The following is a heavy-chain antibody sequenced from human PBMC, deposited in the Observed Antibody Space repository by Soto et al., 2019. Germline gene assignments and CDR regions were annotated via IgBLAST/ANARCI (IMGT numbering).Heavy chain of an antibody. Sequence: PGGSLRLSCAASGFTFSSYSMNWVRQAPGKGLEWVSSISSSSSYIYYADSVKGRFTISRDNAKNSLYLQMNSLRAEDTAVYYCAREYDSSGYIISNWFDPWGQGTLVTVSS. CDR1: GFTFSSYS. J-gene: IGHJ5*02. V-gene: IGHV3-21*01. CDR3: AREYDSSGYIISNWFDP. CDR2: ISSSSSYI. D-gene: IGHD3-22*01.